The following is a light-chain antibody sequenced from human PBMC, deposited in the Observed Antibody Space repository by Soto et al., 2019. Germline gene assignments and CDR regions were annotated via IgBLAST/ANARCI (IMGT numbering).Light chain of an antibody. J-gene: IGLJ1*01. CDR2: EVN. CDR1: SSDVGTYNY. Sequence: QSALTQAASVSGSPGQSITISCTGTSSDVGTYNYVSWYQQHPDKAPKLIIYEVNNRPSGVSNRCSGSKSGNTASLTISGLQAEDEADYYCTSYTGSSTPYVFGTGTKLTVL. V-gene: IGLV2-14*01. CDR3: TSYTGSSTPYV.